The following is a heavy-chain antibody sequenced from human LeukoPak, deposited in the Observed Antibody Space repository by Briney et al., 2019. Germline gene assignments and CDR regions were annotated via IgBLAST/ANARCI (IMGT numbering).Heavy chain of an antibody. V-gene: IGHV1-18*01. CDR1: GYTFTSYG. J-gene: IGHJ4*02. CDR2: ISAYNGNT. D-gene: IGHD6-13*01. CDR3: ARDSPAADPQNYFDY. Sequence: GASVKVSCKASGYTFTSYGISWVRQAPGQGLEWMGWISAYNGNTNYAQKLQGRVTMTTDTSTSTAYMELRSLRSDDTAVYYCARDSPAADPQNYFDYWGQGTLVTVSS.